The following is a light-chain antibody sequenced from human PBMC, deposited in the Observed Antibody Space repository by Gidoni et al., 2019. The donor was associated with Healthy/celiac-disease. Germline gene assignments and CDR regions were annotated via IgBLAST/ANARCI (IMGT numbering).Light chain of an antibody. CDR3: QQSYSTQVT. V-gene: IGKV1-39*01. CDR2: AAS. Sequence: DIQMTQSPSSLSASVGDRVTITCRASQSISSYLNWYQQKPGKAPKLLIYAASSLQSGVPSRFRGSGSGTDFTLTISSLQPEDFATYYCQQSYSTQVTFXQXTKLEIK. J-gene: IGKJ2*01. CDR1: QSISSY.